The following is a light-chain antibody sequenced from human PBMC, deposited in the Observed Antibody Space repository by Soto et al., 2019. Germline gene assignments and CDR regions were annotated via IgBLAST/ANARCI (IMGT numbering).Light chain of an antibody. Sequence: EIVMTQSPATLSVPPGERATLSCRASQSVSTTFAWYQQKPGQAPRLLIYGASTRATAVPARFSGRGSGTEFTLTISRLEPEDFAVYYCQQYGSSPRTFGQGTKVDIK. CDR1: QSVSTT. CDR3: QQYGSSPRT. J-gene: IGKJ1*01. CDR2: GAS. V-gene: IGKV3-15*01.